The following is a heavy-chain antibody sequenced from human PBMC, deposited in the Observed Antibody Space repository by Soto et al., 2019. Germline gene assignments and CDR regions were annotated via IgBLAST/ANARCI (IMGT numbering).Heavy chain of an antibody. J-gene: IGHJ3*02. CDR2: IIPIFGTA. CDR1: GGTFSSYA. D-gene: IGHD2-21*02. Sequence: SSVKVSCKASGGTFSSYAISWVRQAPGQGLEWMGGIIPIFGTANYAQKFQGRVTITADKSTSTAYMELSSLRSEDTAVYYCAIGPYYCGGDGYGAFDIWGQGTMVTVSS. V-gene: IGHV1-69*06. CDR3: AIGPYYCGGDGYGAFDI.